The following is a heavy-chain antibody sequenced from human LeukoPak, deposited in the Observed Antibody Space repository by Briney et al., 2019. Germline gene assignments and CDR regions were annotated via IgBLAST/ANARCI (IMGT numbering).Heavy chain of an antibody. CDR3: ARGGGTYYGDY. D-gene: IGHD1-26*01. CDR2: IYAGGTT. V-gene: IGHV3-53*01. Sequence: PGGSLRLSCAASGLFVTQNYMSWVRQAPGRGLEWVSVIYAGGTTYYADSVKDRFTISTDKSKNTLYLQMDNLRAEDTAVYYCARGGGTYYGDYWGQGALVIVSS. CDR1: GLFVTQNY. J-gene: IGHJ4*02.